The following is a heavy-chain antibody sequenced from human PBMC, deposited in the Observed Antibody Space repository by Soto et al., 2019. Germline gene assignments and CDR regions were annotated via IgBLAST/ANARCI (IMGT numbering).Heavy chain of an antibody. CDR3: ARDPLHYDILTGYSPNYFDF. D-gene: IGHD3-9*01. CDR2: IWYDGSNK. Sequence: GGSLRLSCAASGFTFTDYGMHWVRQAPGKGLEWVAVIWYDGSNKYYADSVKGRFTISRDNSKNTLYLQMNSLRAEDTAVYYCARDPLHYDILTGYSPNYFDFWGQGTLVTVSS. V-gene: IGHV3-33*01. CDR1: GFTFTDYG. J-gene: IGHJ4*02.